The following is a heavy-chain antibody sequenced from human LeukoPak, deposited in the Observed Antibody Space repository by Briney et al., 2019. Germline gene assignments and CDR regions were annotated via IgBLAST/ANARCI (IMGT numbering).Heavy chain of an antibody. D-gene: IGHD3-3*01. CDR3: AKGFLLDFWNALDP. V-gene: IGHV3-23*01. J-gene: IGHJ5*02. Sequence: GGSLRLSCAASGFTFSNYAMTWVRQAPGKGLEWVSGISSSGGSTYYADSVKGRITFSRDNSKNTLYLQMNSLSAEDTAVYYCAKGFLLDFWNALDPWGQGTLVTVSS. CDR2: ISSSGGST. CDR1: GFTFSNYA.